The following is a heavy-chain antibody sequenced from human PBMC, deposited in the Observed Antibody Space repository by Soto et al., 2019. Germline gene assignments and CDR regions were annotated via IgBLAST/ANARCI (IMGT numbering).Heavy chain of an antibody. J-gene: IGHJ3*02. V-gene: IGHV1-69*12. Sequence: QVQLVQSGAEVKKPGSSVKVSCKASGGTFSSYAISWVRQAPGQGLEWMGGIIPIFGTANYAQKFQGRVTITADESTSTDYMERSSLRSEDTAVNYCARELIAAAGTAGTVAFDIWGQGTMVTVSS. CDR1: GGTFSSYA. CDR2: IIPIFGTA. CDR3: ARELIAAAGTAGTVAFDI. D-gene: IGHD6-13*01.